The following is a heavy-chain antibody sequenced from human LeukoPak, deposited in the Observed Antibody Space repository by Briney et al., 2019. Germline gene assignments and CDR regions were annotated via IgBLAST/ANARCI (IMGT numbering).Heavy chain of an antibody. J-gene: IGHJ4*02. Sequence: GGSLRLSCAASGFTFSSYAMSWVRQAPGKGLEWVSAISGSGGSTYYADSVKGRFTISRDNSKNTLYLQMNSLRAEDTAVYYCAKDSVGSQLLWFGELSLPPHWGQGTLVTVSS. D-gene: IGHD3-10*01. CDR1: GFTFSSYA. CDR2: ISGSGGST. CDR3: AKDSVGSQLLWFGELSLPPH. V-gene: IGHV3-23*01.